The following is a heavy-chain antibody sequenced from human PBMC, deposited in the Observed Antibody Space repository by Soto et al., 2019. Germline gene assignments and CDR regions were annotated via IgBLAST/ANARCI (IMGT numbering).Heavy chain of an antibody. D-gene: IGHD2-15*01. CDR2: FIPILGIA. CDR3: ARGYCSGGSCYRSRYYYYYMDV. V-gene: IGHV1-69*02. J-gene: IGHJ6*03. Sequence: SVKVSCKASGGTFSSYTISWVRQAPGQGLEWMGRFIPILGIANYAQRFQGRVTITADKSTSTAYMELSSLRSEDTAVYYCARGYCSGGSCYRSRYYYYYMDVWGKGTTVTVSS. CDR1: GGTFSSYT.